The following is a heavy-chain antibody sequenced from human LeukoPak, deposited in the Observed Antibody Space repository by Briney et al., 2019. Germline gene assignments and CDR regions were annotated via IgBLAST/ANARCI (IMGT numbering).Heavy chain of an antibody. V-gene: IGHV3-9*01. CDR3: AKDDHTIFGVPMGFDP. CDR2: ISWNSGSI. Sequence: PGGSLRLSCAASGFTFDDYAMHWVRQAPGKGLEWVSGISWNSGSIGYADSVKGRFTISRDNAKNSLYLQMNSLRAEDTALYYCAKDDHTIFGVPMGFDPWGQGTLVTVSS. CDR1: GFTFDDYA. J-gene: IGHJ5*02. D-gene: IGHD3-3*01.